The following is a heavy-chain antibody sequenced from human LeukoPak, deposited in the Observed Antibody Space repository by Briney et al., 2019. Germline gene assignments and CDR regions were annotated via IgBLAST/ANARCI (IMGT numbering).Heavy chain of an antibody. CDR3: AREDFWSGYSGYGMDV. CDR1: GYTFASYY. Sequence: ASVKVSCKASGYTFASYYMHWVRQAPGQGLEWIGIINPSGGSTSYAQKFQGRVTMTRDTSTSTVYMELSSLRSEDTAVYYCAREDFWSGYSGYGMDVWGQGTTVTVSS. CDR2: INPSGGST. V-gene: IGHV1-46*01. D-gene: IGHD3-3*01. J-gene: IGHJ6*02.